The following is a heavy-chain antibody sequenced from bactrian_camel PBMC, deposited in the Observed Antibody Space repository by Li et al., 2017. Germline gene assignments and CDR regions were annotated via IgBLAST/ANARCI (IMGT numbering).Heavy chain of an antibody. CDR2: ITPDGIS. CDR3: SSRACKYGS. CDR1: GYNNIFIVCT. Sequence: HVQLVESGGGSVQAGGSLKLSCAASGYNNIFIVCTMGWYRQAPGKEREMISSITPDGISSYVESVAGRFTISEDKAKNTLYLQMNNLKTEDTAVYYCSSRACKYGSWGQGTQVTVS. J-gene: IGHJ4*01. V-gene: IGHV3S53*01.